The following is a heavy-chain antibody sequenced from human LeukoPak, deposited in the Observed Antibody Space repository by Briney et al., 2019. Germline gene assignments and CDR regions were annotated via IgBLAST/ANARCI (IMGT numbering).Heavy chain of an antibody. V-gene: IGHV1-69*04. CDR2: IIPILGIA. Sequence: GASVKVSCKASGYTFTSYAMNWVRQAPGQGLEWMGRIIPILGIANYAQKFQGRVTITADKSTSTAYMELSSLRSEDTAVYYCARDKYYDSSGFYYYYGMDVWGQGTTVTVSS. CDR1: GYTFTSYA. J-gene: IGHJ6*02. CDR3: ARDKYYDSSGFYYYYGMDV. D-gene: IGHD3-22*01.